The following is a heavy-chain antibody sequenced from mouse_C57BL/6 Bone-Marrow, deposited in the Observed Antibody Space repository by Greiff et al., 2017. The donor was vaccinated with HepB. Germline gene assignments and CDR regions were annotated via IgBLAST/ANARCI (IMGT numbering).Heavy chain of an antibody. CDR2: ISNGGGST. D-gene: IGHD1-1*01. Sequence: EVQLVESGGGLVQPGGSLKLSCAASGFTFSDYYMYWVRQTPEKRLEWVAYISNGGGSTYYPDTVKGRFTISRDNAKNTLYLQMSRLKSEDTAMYYCAREGTTVNYFDYWGQGTTLTVSS. CDR1: GFTFSDYY. CDR3: AREGTTVNYFDY. V-gene: IGHV5-12*01. J-gene: IGHJ2*01.